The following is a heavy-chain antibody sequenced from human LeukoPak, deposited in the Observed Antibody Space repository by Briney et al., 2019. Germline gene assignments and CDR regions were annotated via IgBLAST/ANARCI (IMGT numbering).Heavy chain of an antibody. CDR1: GFTVSSNY. J-gene: IGHJ4*02. Sequence: GGSLRLSCAASGFTVSSNYMSWVRQAPGKGLEWVAVIYNGGSTYYADSVKGRFTISRDNSKNTLYLQMNSLRAEDTAVYYCARDSPRGQLGFDYWGQGTLVTVSS. D-gene: IGHD6-6*01. V-gene: IGHV3-66*01. CDR2: IYNGGST. CDR3: ARDSPRGQLGFDY.